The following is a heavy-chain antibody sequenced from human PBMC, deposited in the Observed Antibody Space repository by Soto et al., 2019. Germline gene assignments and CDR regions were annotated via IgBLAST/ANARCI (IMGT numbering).Heavy chain of an antibody. J-gene: IGHJ4*02. V-gene: IGHV3-23*01. CDR3: AKDQGSSWYEIDY. D-gene: IGHD6-13*01. Sequence: EVQLLESGGGLVQPGGSLRLSCAASGFTFSNYAVTWVLQAPCKGLDWVATISGSGGSTYYADSVKGRFTISRDNSKNTLYLQMNSLRAEDTAVYYCAKDQGSSWYEIDYWGQGTLVTVSS. CDR1: GFTFSNYA. CDR2: ISGSGGST.